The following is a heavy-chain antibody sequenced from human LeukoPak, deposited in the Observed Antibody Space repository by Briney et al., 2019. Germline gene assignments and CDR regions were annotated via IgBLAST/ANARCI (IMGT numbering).Heavy chain of an antibody. CDR1: GGSFSGYY. J-gene: IGHJ5*02. CDR2: INHSGST. V-gene: IGHV4-34*01. Sequence: PSETLSLXCAVYGGSFSGYYWSWIRQPPGKGLEWIGEINHSGSTNYNPSLKSRVTISVDTSKNQFSLKLSSVTAADTAVYYCARLRGGTGTTFFDPWGQGTLVTVSS. CDR3: ARLRGGTGTTFFDP. D-gene: IGHD1-7*01.